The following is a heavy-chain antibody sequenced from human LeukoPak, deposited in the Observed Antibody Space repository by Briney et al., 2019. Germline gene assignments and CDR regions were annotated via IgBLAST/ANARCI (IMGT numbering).Heavy chain of an antibody. Sequence: GGSLRLSCAASGFTFSSYSMNWVRQAPGKGLEWVSSISSSSSYIYYADSVKGRFTISRDNAKNSLYPQMNSLRAEDTAVYYCAREQKHYYYYYYMDVWGKGTTVTVSS. CDR1: GFTFSSYS. CDR2: ISSSSSYI. V-gene: IGHV3-21*01. CDR3: AREQKHYYYYYYMDV. J-gene: IGHJ6*03.